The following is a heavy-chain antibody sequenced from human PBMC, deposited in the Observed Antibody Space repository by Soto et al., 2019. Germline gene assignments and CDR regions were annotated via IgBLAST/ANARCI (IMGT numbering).Heavy chain of an antibody. J-gene: IGHJ5*02. D-gene: IGHD5-12*01. CDR1: GGSISSGDYY. CDR2: IYYSGST. V-gene: IGHV4-30-4*01. Sequence: QVQLQESGPGLVKPSQTLSLTCTVSGGSISSGDYYWSWIRQPPGKGLEWIGYIYYSGSTYYNPSLTSRVTISVDTSQNQFSLNLSSVSAADTAMYYCARAGVATIYPGNNWFDPWGQGTLVTVSS. CDR3: ARAGVATIYPGNNWFDP.